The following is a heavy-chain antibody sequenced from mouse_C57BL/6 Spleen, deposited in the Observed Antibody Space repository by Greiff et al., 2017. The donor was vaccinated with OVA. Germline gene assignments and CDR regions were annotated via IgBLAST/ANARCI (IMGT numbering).Heavy chain of an antibody. J-gene: IGHJ4*01. CDR3: ARSRTYYSNYGGYYAMDY. Sequence: VQLKQSGPELVKPGASVKISCKASGYAFSSSWMNWVKQRPGKGLEWIGLIYPGVGDTNYNGKFKGKATLTADKSSSTAYMQLSSLTSEDSAVYFCARSRTYYSNYGGYYAMDYWGQGTSVTVSS. V-gene: IGHV1-82*01. CDR2: IYPGVGDT. CDR1: GYAFSSSW. D-gene: IGHD2-5*01.